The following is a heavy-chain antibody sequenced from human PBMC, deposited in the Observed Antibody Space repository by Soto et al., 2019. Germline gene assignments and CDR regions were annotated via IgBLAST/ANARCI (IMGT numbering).Heavy chain of an antibody. Sequence: QVQLQQWGAGLLKPSETLSLTCAVYGGSFSGYYWSWIRQPPGKGLEWIGEINHSGSTNYNPSLKSRVTISVDTSKNQFSLKLSSVTAADTAVYYCESSYGMDVWGQGTTVTVSS. CDR1: GGSFSGYY. CDR2: INHSGST. CDR3: ESSYGMDV. J-gene: IGHJ6*02. V-gene: IGHV4-34*01.